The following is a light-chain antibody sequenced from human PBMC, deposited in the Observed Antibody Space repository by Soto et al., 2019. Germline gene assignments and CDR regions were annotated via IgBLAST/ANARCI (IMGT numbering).Light chain of an antibody. CDR2: GAS. V-gene: IGKV3-20*01. CDR1: QSVSSYY. J-gene: IGKJ1*01. Sequence: EIVLTQSPGTLSLSPGERATLSCRASQSVSSYYLAWYQQKPGQAPRLLIYGASSRATGIPDRFNDRGSETDFSLTISRLEPEDFAVYYCQQYASSPPMTFGQGTKVDIK. CDR3: QQYASSPPMT.